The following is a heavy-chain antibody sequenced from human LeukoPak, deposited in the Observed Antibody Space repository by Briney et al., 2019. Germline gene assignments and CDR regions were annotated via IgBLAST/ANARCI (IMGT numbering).Heavy chain of an antibody. CDR1: GGSISSGGYY. V-gene: IGHV4-30-2*01. J-gene: IGHJ4*02. D-gene: IGHD1-20*01. Sequence: SETLSLNCTVSGGSISSGGYYWSWIRQPPGKGLEWIGYIYHSGSTYYNPSLKSRVTISVDRSKNQFSLKLSSVTAADTAVYYCASQSRYNWNYWGQGTLVTVSS. CDR2: IYHSGST. CDR3: ASQSRYNWNY.